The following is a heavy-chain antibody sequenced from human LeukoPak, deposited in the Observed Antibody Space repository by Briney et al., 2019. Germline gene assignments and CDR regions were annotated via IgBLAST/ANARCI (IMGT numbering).Heavy chain of an antibody. CDR3: ARAQTPGGYSGSYNGAIDY. D-gene: IGHD1-26*01. V-gene: IGHV1-2*02. J-gene: IGHJ4*02. CDR1: GYAFTGYY. CDR2: INPNSGGT. Sequence: ASVKVSCKASGYAFTGYYMHWVRQAPGQGLEWMGWINPNSGGTNYAQKFQGRVTMTRDTSISTAYMELSRLRSDDTAVYYCARAQTPGGYSGSYNGAIDYWGQGTLVTVSS.